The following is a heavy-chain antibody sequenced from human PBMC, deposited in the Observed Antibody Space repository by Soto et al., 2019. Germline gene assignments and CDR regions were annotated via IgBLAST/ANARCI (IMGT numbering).Heavy chain of an antibody. CDR1: GGTFSSYA. V-gene: IGHV1-69*13. J-gene: IGHJ5*02. CDR2: IIPIFGTA. Sequence: ASVKVSCKASGGTFSSYAISWVRQAPGQGLEWMGGIIPIFGTANYAQKFQGRVTITADESTSTAYMELSSLRSEDTAVYYCARHSSSWTRWFDPWGQGTLVTVSS. D-gene: IGHD6-13*01. CDR3: ARHSSSWTRWFDP.